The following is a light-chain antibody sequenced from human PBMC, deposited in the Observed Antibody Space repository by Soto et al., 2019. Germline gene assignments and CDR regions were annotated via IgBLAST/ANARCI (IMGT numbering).Light chain of an antibody. CDR3: QLFGSSPLYT. V-gene: IGKV3-20*01. J-gene: IGKJ2*01. CDR2: GAS. CDR1: QSFAGTY. Sequence: EIVLTQSPGTLSLSPGERATLSCRASQSFAGTYFAWNQQRPCQAPRLLIYGASNSATGIPDRFSGSGSGTDFTLTISRLEPEDFAVYYCQLFGSSPLYTFGQGTKLEIK.